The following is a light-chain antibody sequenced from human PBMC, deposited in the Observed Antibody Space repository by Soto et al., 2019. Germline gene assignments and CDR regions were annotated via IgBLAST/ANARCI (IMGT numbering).Light chain of an antibody. J-gene: IGLJ2*01. V-gene: IGLV4-69*01. CDR2: LNSDGSH. CDR3: QTWGTGPLV. Sequence: QTVVTQSPSASSSLGASVKLTCTLSSGHSSYAIAWHQQQQEKGPRYLMKLNSDGSHSNGDGIPDRFSGYSSGAERYLTISSLQSEDEADYYCQTWGTGPLVFGGGTKLTVL. CDR1: SGHSSYA.